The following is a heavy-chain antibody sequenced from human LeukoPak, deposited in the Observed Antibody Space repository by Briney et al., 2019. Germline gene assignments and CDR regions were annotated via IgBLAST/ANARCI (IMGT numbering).Heavy chain of an antibody. CDR2: ISHSGGSI. J-gene: IGHJ4*02. V-gene: IGHV3-23*01. CDR1: GFTFSNYL. CDR3: AMALDY. Sequence: GGSLRLSCVASGFTFSNYLMNWVRQAPGKGLEWVSGISHSGGSIYYADSVKGRFTISRDNSKNTLYLQMDRLRVEDTAVYYCAMALDYWGQGTLVTVPS.